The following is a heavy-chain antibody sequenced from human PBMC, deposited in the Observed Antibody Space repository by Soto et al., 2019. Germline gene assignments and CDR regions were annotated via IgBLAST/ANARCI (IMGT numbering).Heavy chain of an antibody. Sequence: QVQLQESGPGLVKPSETLSLTCTVSGGSISSYYWSWIRQPPGKGLEWIGYIYYSVSTNYNPSLKSRVTIPVDTSKNQFSLKLSSVTAADTAVYYCARAGRKLNPYYYYYMDVWGKGTTVTVSS. CDR2: IYYSVST. V-gene: IGHV4-59*01. CDR3: ARAGRKLNPYYYYYMDV. CDR1: GGSISSYY. J-gene: IGHJ6*03.